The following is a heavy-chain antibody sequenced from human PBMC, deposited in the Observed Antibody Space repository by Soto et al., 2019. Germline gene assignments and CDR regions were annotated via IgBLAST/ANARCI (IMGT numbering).Heavy chain of an antibody. Sequence: ASGKVSCKASSYTFTNSGISWVRQAPGQGLEWMGWIGAYNGHTKYAQKLQGRVTMTTDTSTSTAYMELRSLKSDDTAVYYCAREDYYDSSGYLPVRYYFGMDVWGQGTTVTVSS. V-gene: IGHV1-18*01. CDR3: AREDYYDSSGYLPVRYYFGMDV. CDR1: SYTFTNSG. D-gene: IGHD3-22*01. J-gene: IGHJ6*02. CDR2: IGAYNGHT.